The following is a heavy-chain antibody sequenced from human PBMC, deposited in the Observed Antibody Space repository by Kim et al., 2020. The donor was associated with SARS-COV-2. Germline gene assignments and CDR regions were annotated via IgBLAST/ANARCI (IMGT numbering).Heavy chain of an antibody. Sequence: ASVKVSCKASGYTFTSYYMHWVRQAPGQGLEWMGIINPSGGSTSYAQKFQGRVTMTRDTSTSTVYMELSSLRSEDTAVYYCARSLWFGELLFGGNDYWGQGTLVTVSS. J-gene: IGHJ4*02. CDR3: ARSLWFGELLFGGNDY. V-gene: IGHV1-46*01. CDR2: INPSGGST. CDR1: GYTFTSYY. D-gene: IGHD3-10*01.